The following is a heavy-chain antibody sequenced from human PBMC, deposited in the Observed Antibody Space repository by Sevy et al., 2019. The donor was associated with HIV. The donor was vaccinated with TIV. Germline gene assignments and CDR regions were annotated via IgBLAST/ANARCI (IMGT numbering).Heavy chain of an antibody. J-gene: IGHJ5*02. D-gene: IGHD2-2*01. Sequence: ASVKVSCKVSGYTLTELSMHWVRQAPGKGLEWMGGFDPEDGETIYAQKFQGRVTMTEDTSTDTAYMELSSLRSEDTAVYYCATMGAYCSSTSCHNWFDPWGQGTLVTVSS. V-gene: IGHV1-24*01. CDR2: FDPEDGET. CDR3: ATMGAYCSSTSCHNWFDP. CDR1: GYTLTELS.